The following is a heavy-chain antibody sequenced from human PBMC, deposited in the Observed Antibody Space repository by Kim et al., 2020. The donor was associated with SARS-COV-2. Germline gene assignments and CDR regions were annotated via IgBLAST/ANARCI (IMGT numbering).Heavy chain of an antibody. CDR2: IYYSGST. J-gene: IGHJ5*02. CDR3: ARHLDKRSMVQGVICWFDP. Sequence: SETLSLTCTVSGGSISSSSYYWGWIRQPPGKGLEWIGSIYYSGSTYYNPSLKSRVTISVDTSKNQFSLKLSSVTAADTAVYYCARHLDKRSMVQGVICWFDPWGQGTLVTVSS. CDR1: GGSISSSSYY. V-gene: IGHV4-39*01. D-gene: IGHD3-10*01.